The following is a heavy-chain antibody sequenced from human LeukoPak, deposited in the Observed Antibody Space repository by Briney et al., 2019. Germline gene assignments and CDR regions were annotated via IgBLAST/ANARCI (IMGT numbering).Heavy chain of an antibody. CDR2: INHSGST. D-gene: IGHD3-10*01. V-gene: IGHV4-39*07. CDR3: ARLLSYYYGSGSFNWFDP. J-gene: IGHJ5*02. Sequence: SETLSLTCTVSGGSVSSGSYYWNWIRQPPGKGLEWIGEINHSGSTNYNPSLKSRVTISVDTSKNQFSLKLSSVTAADTAVYYCARLLSYYYGSGSFNWFDPWGQGTLVTVSS. CDR1: GGSVSSGSYY.